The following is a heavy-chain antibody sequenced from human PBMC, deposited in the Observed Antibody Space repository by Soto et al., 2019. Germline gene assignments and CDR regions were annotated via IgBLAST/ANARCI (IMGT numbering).Heavy chain of an antibody. J-gene: IGHJ4*02. D-gene: IGHD1-26*01. CDR2: IKSKADGGTT. V-gene: IGHV3-15*07. CDR1: GFTFSSYW. CDR3: TTWEVGATTTIDY. Sequence: GGSLRLSCAASGFTFSSYWMNWVRQAPGKGLEWVGRIKSKADGGTTDYAAPVKGRFTISRDDSKNTLYLQMSSLKTEDTAVYYCTTWEVGATTTIDYWGQGTLVTVSS.